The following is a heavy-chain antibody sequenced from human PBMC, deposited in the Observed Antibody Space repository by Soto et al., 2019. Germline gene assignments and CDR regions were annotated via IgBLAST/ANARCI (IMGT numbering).Heavy chain of an antibody. CDR2: ISSSSSYI. CDR3: AREGVDVVVPAPIVPNYYGLDV. CDR1: GFTFSSYS. V-gene: IGHV3-21*01. J-gene: IGHJ6*02. D-gene: IGHD2-2*01. Sequence: GGSLRLSCAASGFTFSSYSMNWVRQAPGKGLEWVSSISSSSSYIYYADSVKGRFTISRDNAKNSLYLQMNSLRAEDTAVYYCAREGVDVVVPAPIVPNYYGLDVWGQGTTVTVSS.